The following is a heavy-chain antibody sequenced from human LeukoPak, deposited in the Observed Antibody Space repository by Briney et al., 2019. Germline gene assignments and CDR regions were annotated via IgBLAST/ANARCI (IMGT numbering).Heavy chain of an antibody. D-gene: IGHD1-26*01. V-gene: IGHV3-21*01. Sequence: PGGSLRLSCAASGLTFSSYSMNWVRQARGKGLEWVSSIRSSSNYMYYADSVKGRFTISRDNAKNSLYLQMNSLRAEDTAVYYCASMRGIVGPTMDGMQYYFDYWGQGTLVTVSS. J-gene: IGHJ4*02. CDR1: GLTFSSYS. CDR2: IRSSSNYM. CDR3: ASMRGIVGPTMDGMQYYFDY.